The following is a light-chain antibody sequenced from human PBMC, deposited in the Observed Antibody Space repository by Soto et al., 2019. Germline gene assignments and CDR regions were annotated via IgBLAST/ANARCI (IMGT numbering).Light chain of an antibody. Sequence: QSALTQPPSASESPGQSLTISCTGTSSDVGAYDHVSWFQQHPGRAPKFLIYEVTKRPSGVPDRFSGSKSGNTASLTVSGLQAEDEADYYCCSHAGSSTVFGGGTKVTVL. V-gene: IGLV2-8*01. CDR3: CSHAGSSTV. CDR1: SSDVGAYDH. CDR2: EVT. J-gene: IGLJ1*01.